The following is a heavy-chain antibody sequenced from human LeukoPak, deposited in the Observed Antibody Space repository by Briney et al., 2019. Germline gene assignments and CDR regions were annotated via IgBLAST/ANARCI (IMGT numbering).Heavy chain of an antibody. J-gene: IGHJ4*02. CDR3: ARAPETSGNYVAD. CDR1: GFTVSTKY. V-gene: IGHV3-66*01. CDR2: IYSGGST. Sequence: GGSLRLSCAVSGFTVSTKYMSWVRQAPGKGLEWVSVIYSGGSTYYADSVKGRFTISRDSSENTLYLQMNSLRVEDTAVYYCARAPETSGNYVADWGQGTLVAGSS. D-gene: IGHD3-22*01.